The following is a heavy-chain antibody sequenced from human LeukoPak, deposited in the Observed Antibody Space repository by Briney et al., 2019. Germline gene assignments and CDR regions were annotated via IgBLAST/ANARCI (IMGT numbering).Heavy chain of an antibody. CDR3: ARHKEGIMVRGLTKKGRAYKWFDP. Sequence: SETLSLTCTVSGGSITYTSYFWGWIRQPPGKGLEWIGSIYYSGSTYYNPSLKSRVTISVDTSKNQFSLKLSSVTAADTAVYYCARHKEGIMVRGLTKKGRAYKWFDPWGQGTLVTVSS. CDR1: GGSITYTSYF. J-gene: IGHJ5*02. CDR2: IYYSGST. D-gene: IGHD3-10*01. V-gene: IGHV4-39*01.